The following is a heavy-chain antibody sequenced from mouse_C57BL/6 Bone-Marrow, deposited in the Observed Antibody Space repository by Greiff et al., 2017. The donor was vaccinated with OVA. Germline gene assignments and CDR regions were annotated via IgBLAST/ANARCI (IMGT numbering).Heavy chain of an antibody. CDR3: AEGSTAQADFDY. D-gene: IGHD3-2*02. CDR1: GYAFSSSW. V-gene: IGHV1-82*01. J-gene: IGHJ2*01. Sequence: QVQLKQSGPELVKPGASVKISCKASGYAFSSSWMNWVKQRPGQGLEWIGRIYPGDGDTNYNGKFKGKATLTADKSSSTAYMQLSSLTSEDSAVYFCAEGSTAQADFDYWGQGTTLTVSS. CDR2: IYPGDGDT.